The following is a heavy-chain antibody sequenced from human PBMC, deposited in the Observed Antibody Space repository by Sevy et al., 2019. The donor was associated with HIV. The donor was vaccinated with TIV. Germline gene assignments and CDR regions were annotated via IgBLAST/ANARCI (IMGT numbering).Heavy chain of an antibody. D-gene: IGHD3-16*02. Sequence: ASVKVSCKVSGYTLTELSMHWVRQAPGKGLEWMGGFDPEDGETIYAQKFQGRVTMTEDTSTDTAYMGLSSLRSEDTAVYYCATLITFGGVIVIRNWFDPWGQGTLVTVSS. CDR1: GYTLTELS. CDR3: ATLITFGGVIVIRNWFDP. CDR2: FDPEDGET. V-gene: IGHV1-24*01. J-gene: IGHJ5*02.